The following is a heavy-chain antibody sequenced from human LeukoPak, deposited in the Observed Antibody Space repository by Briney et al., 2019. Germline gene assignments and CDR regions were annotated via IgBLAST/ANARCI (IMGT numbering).Heavy chain of an antibody. J-gene: IGHJ2*01. CDR3: AKPKVWYYYDSSGCFDL. Sequence: GGSLRLSCAASGFTFSSYAMSWVRQAPGKGLEWVSAISGSGGSTYYADSVKGRFTISRDNSKNTLYLQMNSLRAEDTAVYYCAKPKVWYYYDSSGCFDLWGRGTLVTVSS. CDR2: ISGSGGST. CDR1: GFTFSSYA. V-gene: IGHV3-23*01. D-gene: IGHD3-22*01.